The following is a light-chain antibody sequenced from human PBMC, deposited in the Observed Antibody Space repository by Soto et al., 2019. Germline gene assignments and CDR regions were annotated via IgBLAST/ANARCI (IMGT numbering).Light chain of an antibody. V-gene: IGLV1-51*01. J-gene: IGLJ2*01. CDR1: SSNIGNNY. Sequence: QSVLTQPPSVSAAPGQTVTISCSGSSSNIGNNYVSWYQQLPGTAPKLLIYDNNKRPSGIPDRFSGSKSGKSATLGITGLQTGDEADYYCGTWDSSLSAVVFGGGTKVTVL. CDR2: DNN. CDR3: GTWDSSLSAVV.